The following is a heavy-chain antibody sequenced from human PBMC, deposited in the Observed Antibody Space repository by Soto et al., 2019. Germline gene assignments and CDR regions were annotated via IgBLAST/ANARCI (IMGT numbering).Heavy chain of an antibody. J-gene: IGHJ6*02. CDR3: VVVRVGYGMDV. V-gene: IGHV4-31*02. CDR1: GGSISSGGYY. D-gene: IGHD3-22*01. CDR2: IYYSGST. Sequence: LSLTCTVSGGSISSGGYYWSWIRQHPGKGLEWIGYIYYSGSTFYNPSLKSRVTISVDTSKNQFSLKLSSVTAADTAVFYCVVVRVGYGMDVWGQGTTVTVSS.